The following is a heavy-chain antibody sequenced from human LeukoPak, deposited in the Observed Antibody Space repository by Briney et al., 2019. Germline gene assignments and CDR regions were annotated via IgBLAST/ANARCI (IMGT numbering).Heavy chain of an antibody. Sequence: PSETLSLTCTVSGGSISSGSYYWGWFRQPPGKGLEWIGYIHYSGTTNYNPSLKSRTAISMDTSKNQFSLRLTSVTAADTAVYYCARGQLVRAGWFDPWGQGTLVTVSS. V-gene: IGHV4-61*01. CDR3: ARGQLVRAGWFDP. CDR1: GGSISSGSYY. CDR2: IHYSGTT. D-gene: IGHD6-6*01. J-gene: IGHJ5*02.